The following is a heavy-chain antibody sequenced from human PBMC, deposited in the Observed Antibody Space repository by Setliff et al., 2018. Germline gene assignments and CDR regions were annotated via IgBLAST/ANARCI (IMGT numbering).Heavy chain of an antibody. CDR1: AYTFSGYY. Sequence: ASVKVSCKTSAYTFSGYYIHWVRQAPGQGLQWMGWINPNIGDTNYAPKFQGRVTLTRDTSIRTSYMELNSLTSDDTAVYYCARLAAIPEPGIGILAWGQGTLVTVSS. CDR2: INPNIGDT. V-gene: IGHV1-2*02. CDR3: ARLAAIPEPGIGILA. J-gene: IGHJ4*02. D-gene: IGHD2-2*01.